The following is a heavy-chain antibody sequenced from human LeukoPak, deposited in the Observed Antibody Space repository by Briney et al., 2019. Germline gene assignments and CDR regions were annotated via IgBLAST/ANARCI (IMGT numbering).Heavy chain of an antibody. Sequence: ASVKVSCKASGYTFTGYYMHWVRQAPGQGLEWMGWISAYNGNTNYAQKFQGRVTMTTDTSTSTAYMELRSLRSDDTAVYYCARPLHSSSWDFDYWGQGTLVTVSS. CDR1: GYTFTGYY. V-gene: IGHV1-18*04. J-gene: IGHJ4*02. CDR3: ARPLHSSSWDFDY. CDR2: ISAYNGNT. D-gene: IGHD6-13*01.